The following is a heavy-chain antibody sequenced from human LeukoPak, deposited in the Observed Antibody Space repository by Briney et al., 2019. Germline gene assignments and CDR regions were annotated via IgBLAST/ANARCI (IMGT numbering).Heavy chain of an antibody. CDR1: GGTFSSYA. V-gene: IGHV1-69*04. CDR3: ARDGGGYNPGYFDY. J-gene: IGHJ4*02. CDR2: IIPILGIA. D-gene: IGHD5-24*01. Sequence: SVKVSCKASGGTFSSYAISWVRQAPGQGLEWMGRIIPILGIANYAQKFQGRVTITADKSTSTAYMELSSLRSEDTAVYYCARDGGGYNPGYFDYWGQGTLVTVSS.